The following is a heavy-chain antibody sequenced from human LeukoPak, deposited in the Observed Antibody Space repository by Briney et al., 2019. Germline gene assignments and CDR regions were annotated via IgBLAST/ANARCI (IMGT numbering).Heavy chain of an antibody. CDR2: IKQDRSEK. D-gene: IGHD3-10*01. Sequence: GGSLRLSCAASGFTISSYWMSWVRQAPGKGLEWVANIKQDRSEKYYVYSVKGRITISTDNAKNSLYLQMNSLRAEDTAVYYCARSEEGYYGSGSYYGGYWGQGTLVTVSS. J-gene: IGHJ4*02. CDR1: GFTISSYW. CDR3: ARSEEGYYGSGSYYGGY. V-gene: IGHV3-7*01.